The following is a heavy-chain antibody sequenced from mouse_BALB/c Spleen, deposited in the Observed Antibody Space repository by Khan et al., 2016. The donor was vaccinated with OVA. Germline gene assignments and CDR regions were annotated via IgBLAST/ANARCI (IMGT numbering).Heavy chain of an antibody. CDR2: INTYTGEP. V-gene: IGHV9-3-1*01. J-gene: IGHJ4*01. D-gene: IGHD1-1*01. CDR3: GIVRYNGPMDF. Sequence: QIQLVQSGPELKKPGETVQISCKASGFTFTNYGMNWVRQAPGKGLKWMGWINTYTGEPTFTDDFKGRFAFSLESSARTAYLEILILKNQATATYFCGIVRYNGPMDFWGQGPSLTVSS. CDR1: GFTFTNYG.